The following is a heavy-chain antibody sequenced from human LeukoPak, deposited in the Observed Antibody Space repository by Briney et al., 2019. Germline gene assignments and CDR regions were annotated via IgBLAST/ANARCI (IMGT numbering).Heavy chain of an antibody. J-gene: IGHJ3*02. CDR1: GGSISGYY. V-gene: IGHV4-4*07. D-gene: IGHD2-21*01. Sequence: PSETLSLTCTVSGGSISGYYWSWIRQPAGKGLEWIGRIYSSGSTTYNSSLRSRVTMSVDTAKNQFSLKLNSLAAADTAVYYCARDQHLVSYPFEAFDIWVQGTMVTVSS. CDR3: ARDQHLVSYPFEAFDI. CDR2: IYSSGST.